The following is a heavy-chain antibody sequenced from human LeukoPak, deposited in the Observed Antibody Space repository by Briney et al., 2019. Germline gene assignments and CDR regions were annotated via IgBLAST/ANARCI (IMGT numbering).Heavy chain of an antibody. CDR2: MNPNSGNT. J-gene: IGHJ4*02. CDR1: GYTFTSYD. Sequence: ASVKVSCKASGYTFTSYDINWVRQATGQGLEWMGWMNPNSGNTGYAQKFQGRVTMTRNTSITTAYMELSSLRYEDAAVYYCARNRAAAGTQAFDYWGQGTLVTVSS. D-gene: IGHD6-13*01. CDR3: ARNRAAAGTQAFDY. V-gene: IGHV1-8*01.